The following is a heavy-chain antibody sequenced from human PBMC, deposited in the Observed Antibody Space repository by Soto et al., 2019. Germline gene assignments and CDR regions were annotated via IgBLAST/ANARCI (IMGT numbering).Heavy chain of an antibody. CDR3: ARLSSTSATDY. CDR2: RSGDGAVT. J-gene: IGHJ4*02. V-gene: IGHV3-23*01. Sequence: EVQLLESGGGVVQPGGSLRLSCAASQFTFSSFAMNWVRQAPGKGLEWVSVRSGDGAVTYYADSVKGRFTISRDNSRNTLYLQMNGLRAGDTAVYYCARLSSTSATDYWGQGTLVTVSS. CDR1: QFTFSSFA. D-gene: IGHD2-2*01.